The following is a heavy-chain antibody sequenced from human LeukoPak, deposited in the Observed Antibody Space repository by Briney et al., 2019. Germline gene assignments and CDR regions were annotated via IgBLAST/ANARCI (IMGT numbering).Heavy chain of an antibody. V-gene: IGHV3-33*01. Sequence: PGGSLRLSCAASGSTFSSYGMHWVRQAPGKGLEWVAVIWYDGSNKYYADSVKGRFTISRDNSKNTLYLQMNSLRAEDTAVYYCARDGGRITIFGVARGEAFDIWGQGTMVTVSS. CDR1: GSTFSSYG. D-gene: IGHD3-3*01. J-gene: IGHJ3*02. CDR2: IWYDGSNK. CDR3: ARDGGRITIFGVARGEAFDI.